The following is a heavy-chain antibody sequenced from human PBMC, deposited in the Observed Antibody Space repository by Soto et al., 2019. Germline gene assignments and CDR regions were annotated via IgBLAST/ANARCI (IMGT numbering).Heavy chain of an antibody. CDR3: AREAAGAGRGVEYYYYGMDV. Sequence: ASVKVSCKASGYTFTSYGISWVRQAPGQGLEWMGWISAYNGNTNYAQKLQGRVTMTTDTSTSTAYMELRSLRSDDTAVYYCAREAAGAGRGVEYYYYGMDVWGQGTTVTVSS. CDR2: ISAYNGNT. D-gene: IGHD6-19*01. J-gene: IGHJ6*02. V-gene: IGHV1-18*01. CDR1: GYTFTSYG.